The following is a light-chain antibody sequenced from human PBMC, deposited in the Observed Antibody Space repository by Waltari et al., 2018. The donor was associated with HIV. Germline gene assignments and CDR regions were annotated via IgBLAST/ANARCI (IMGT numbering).Light chain of an antibody. CDR3: QQYEKWPSLT. CDR2: SVS. Sequence: EIVMTQSPVTLSASLGARVTLSCRSSQSVGNKLAWYQQRPGQALGGLIYSVSTRAAGVSARFRGSGSGTDFTLTISSLQFEDYAVYFCQQYEKWPSLTFGGGTKV. J-gene: IGKJ4*01. CDR1: QSVGNK. V-gene: IGKV3-15*01.